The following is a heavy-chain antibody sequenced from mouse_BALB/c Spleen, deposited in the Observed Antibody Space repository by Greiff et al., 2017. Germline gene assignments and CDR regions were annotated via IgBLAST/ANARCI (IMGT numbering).Heavy chain of an antibody. J-gene: IGHJ3*01. Sequence: VQLQQSGAELVRPGTSVKVSCKASGYAFTNYLIEWVKQRPGQGLEWIGVINPGSGGTNYNEKFKGKATLTADKSSSTAYMQLSSLTSDDSAVYFCARYGGPWFAYWGQGTLVTVSA. CDR1: GYAFTNYL. CDR2: INPGSGGT. CDR3: ARYGGPWFAY. D-gene: IGHD1-1*02. V-gene: IGHV1-54*01.